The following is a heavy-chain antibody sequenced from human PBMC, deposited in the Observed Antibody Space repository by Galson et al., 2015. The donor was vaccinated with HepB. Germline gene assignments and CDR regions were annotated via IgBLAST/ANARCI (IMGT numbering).Heavy chain of an antibody. V-gene: IGHV3-23*01. D-gene: IGHD1-26*01. CDR3: AKDSRGVGRLDY. CDR1: GFTFSSYA. Sequence: SLRLSCAASGFTFSSYAMSWVRQAPGKGLEWVSAISGSGGSTYYADSVKGRFTISRDNSKNTLYLQMNSLRAEDTAVYYCAKDSRGVGRLDYWGQGTLVTVSS. J-gene: IGHJ4*02. CDR2: ISGSGGST.